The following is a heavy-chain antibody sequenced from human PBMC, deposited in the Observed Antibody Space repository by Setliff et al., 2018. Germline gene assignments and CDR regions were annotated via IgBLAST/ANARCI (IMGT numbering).Heavy chain of an antibody. J-gene: IGHJ6*02. Sequence: SETLSLTCTVSGGSISSTIYYWGWIRQPPGKGLEWIGSIYYSGSTYYNPSLKSRVTISVDTSKNQFSLKLSSVTAADTAVYYCARVSMYSSSWYYYYYYGMDVWGQGTTVTVSS. V-gene: IGHV4-39*07. CDR2: IYYSGST. CDR3: ARVSMYSSSWYYYYYYGMDV. CDR1: GGSISSTIYY. D-gene: IGHD6-13*01.